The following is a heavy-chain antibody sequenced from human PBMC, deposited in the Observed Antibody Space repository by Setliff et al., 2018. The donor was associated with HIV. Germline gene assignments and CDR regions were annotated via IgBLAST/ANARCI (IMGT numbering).Heavy chain of an antibody. CDR2: IYYSGST. V-gene: IGHV4-39*01. CDR3: ARHKNLAPIAVAGYWYIDL. CDR1: TDSINSTSAY. Sequence: PSETLSLTCNVSTDSINSTSAYWGWIRQPPGKGLEWIGNIYYSGSTYYNPSLKSRVIISVDTSKNQVSLKLSSVTAADTAVYFCARHKNLAPIAVAGYWYIDLWGRGTLVTVSS. J-gene: IGHJ2*01. D-gene: IGHD6-19*01.